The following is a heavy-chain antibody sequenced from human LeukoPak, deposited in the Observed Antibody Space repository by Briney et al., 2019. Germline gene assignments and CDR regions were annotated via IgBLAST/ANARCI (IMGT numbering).Heavy chain of an antibody. CDR1: GGAISGYY. J-gene: IGHJ4*02. D-gene: IGHD3/OR15-3a*01. CDR2: VYSSGST. CDR3: ARVGSGYDFFDY. Sequence: SETLSLTCTVSGGAISGYYWSWIRQPSGKGLEWLGRVYSSGSTKYNPSLESRVTMSVDTSKNQFSLKLNFVTAADTAVYYCARVGSGYDFFDYWGQGTLVTVSS. V-gene: IGHV4-4*07.